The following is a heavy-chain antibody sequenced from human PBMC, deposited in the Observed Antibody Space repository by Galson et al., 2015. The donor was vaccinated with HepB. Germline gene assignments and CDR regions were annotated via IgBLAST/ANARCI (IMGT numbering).Heavy chain of an antibody. CDR2: ISSSGSTI. J-gene: IGHJ4*02. Sequence: SLRLSCAASGFTFSSYEMNWVRQAPGKGLEWVSYISSSGSTIYYADSVKGRFTISRDNAKNSLYLQMNSLRAEDTAVYYCAREMGGIVVVPAAFDYWGQGTLVTVSS. CDR1: GFTFSSYE. D-gene: IGHD2-2*01. V-gene: IGHV3-48*03. CDR3: AREMGGIVVVPAAFDY.